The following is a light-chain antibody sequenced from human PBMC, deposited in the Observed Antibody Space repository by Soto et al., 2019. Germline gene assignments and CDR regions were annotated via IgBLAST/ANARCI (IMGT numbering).Light chain of an antibody. J-gene: IGKJ2*01. V-gene: IGKV3-20*01. CDR3: QQYGTSQYT. Sequence: EIVLTQSPDTLSFSPGERATLSCRASQSVTSNYLAWYRQKPGQAPRLLIYVASRRATGIPDRFSGSGSGTDFTLTISRLEPEDFAVYYCQQYGTSQYTFGQGTKLDIK. CDR2: VAS. CDR1: QSVTSNY.